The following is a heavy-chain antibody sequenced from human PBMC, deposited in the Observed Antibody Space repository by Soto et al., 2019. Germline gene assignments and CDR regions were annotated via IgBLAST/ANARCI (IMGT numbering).Heavy chain of an antibody. V-gene: IGHV3-9*01. CDR2: ISWSSGSV. CDR1: GFTFDYYV. J-gene: IGHJ3*01. Sequence: PGGSLRLSCAASGFTFDYYVMHWVRQAPGKGLEWVSGISWSSGSVVYADSVKGRFTISRDNAENSLYLQMNFLRPEDTALYYCAKGITIFNNAFDAWGLGTMVTVSS. D-gene: IGHD3-9*01. CDR3: AKGITIFNNAFDA.